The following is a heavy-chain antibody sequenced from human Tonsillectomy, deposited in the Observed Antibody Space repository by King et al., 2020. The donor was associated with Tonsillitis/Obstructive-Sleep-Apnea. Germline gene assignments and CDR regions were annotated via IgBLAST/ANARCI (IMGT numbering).Heavy chain of an antibody. Sequence: VQLQQWGAGLLRPSETLSLTCAVYGGSFSGYFWTWIRQPPGKGLEWVGEINHRGSAMYNPSLRSRVTISVDTSKSQFSLRPSAVTAADTAVYYCARFSANYYGPGLGGDYWGQGILVTVSS. CDR1: GGSFSGYF. V-gene: IGHV4-34*01. J-gene: IGHJ4*02. CDR2: INHRGSA. D-gene: IGHD3-10*01. CDR3: ARFSANYYGPGLGGDY.